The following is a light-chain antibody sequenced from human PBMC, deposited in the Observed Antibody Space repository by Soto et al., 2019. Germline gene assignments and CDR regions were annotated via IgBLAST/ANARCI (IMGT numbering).Light chain of an antibody. CDR3: QQRSNWPGA. J-gene: IGKJ2*01. Sequence: ETILTQSPATLSLSPGEGATLSCRASQSVGSSLAWYQQKPGQAPRLLIYAASIRATGIPARFSGSGSGTDFTLTISSLAPEDFAIYYCQQRSNWPGAFGQGTKLEIK. V-gene: IGKV3-11*01. CDR1: QSVGSS. CDR2: AAS.